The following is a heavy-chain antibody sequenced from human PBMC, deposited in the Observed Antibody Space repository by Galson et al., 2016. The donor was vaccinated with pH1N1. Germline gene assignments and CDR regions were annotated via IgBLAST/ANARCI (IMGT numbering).Heavy chain of an antibody. CDR3: ARDCSPTVAKPYFDY. Sequence: LRLSCAASGFNFSDSYMTWIRQAPGKGLEWISYISSAGGTIYYADSVKGRFTISRDNAKNSLYLQMNSLRAEDSALYYCARDCSPTVAKPYFDYWGQGTLVTVSS. CDR1: GFNFSDSY. V-gene: IGHV3-11*01. J-gene: IGHJ4*02. CDR2: ISSAGGTI. D-gene: IGHD4-23*01.